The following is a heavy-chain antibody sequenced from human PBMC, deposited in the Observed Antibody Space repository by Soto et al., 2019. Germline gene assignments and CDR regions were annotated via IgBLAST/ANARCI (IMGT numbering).Heavy chain of an antibody. D-gene: IGHD2-2*01. CDR3: ARVHVMVVAGSTSCYSGRSPVDY. CDR1: GYSISNGSY. V-gene: IGHV4-38-2*02. J-gene: IGHJ4*02. CDR2: IYHGGTT. Sequence: PSETLSLTCTISGYSISNGSYWAWIRQPPGKGPEWIASIYHGGTTFYNPSLKSRITISVDTSNNQFSLKPTSVTAADTAVYYCARVHVMVVAGSTSCYSGRSPVDYWGQGTLVTVSS.